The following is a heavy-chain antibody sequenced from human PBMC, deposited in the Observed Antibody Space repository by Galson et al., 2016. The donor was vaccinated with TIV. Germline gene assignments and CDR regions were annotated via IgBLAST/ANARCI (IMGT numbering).Heavy chain of an antibody. CDR3: EKVGISGYYPPSPTFFDF. CDR2: ISNAGSNK. J-gene: IGHJ4*02. Sequence: SLRLSCAGSGFTFNTYGMHWVRQAPGKGLEWVAVISNAGSNKYYADSVKGRFTISRDNSKNTLYLQMNSLTTEDTAVYYCEKVGISGYYPPSPTFFDFWGQGTLVTVSS. V-gene: IGHV3-30*18. D-gene: IGHD3-22*01. CDR1: GFTFNTYG.